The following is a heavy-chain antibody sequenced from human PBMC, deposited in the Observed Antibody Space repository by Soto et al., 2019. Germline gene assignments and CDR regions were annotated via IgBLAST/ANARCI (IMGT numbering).Heavy chain of an antibody. V-gene: IGHV1-18*01. D-gene: IGHD3-16*01. CDR1: GYTFTSYG. Sequence: ASVKVSCKASGYTFTSYGISWVRQAPGQGLEWMGWISAYNGNTNYAQKLQGRVTMTTDTSTSTAYMELRSLRSDDTAVYYCARDIALKWRLHLGESNSGRQRTDAFDIWGQGTMVTVSS. CDR2: ISAYNGNT. J-gene: IGHJ3*02. CDR3: ARDIALKWRLHLGESNSGRQRTDAFDI.